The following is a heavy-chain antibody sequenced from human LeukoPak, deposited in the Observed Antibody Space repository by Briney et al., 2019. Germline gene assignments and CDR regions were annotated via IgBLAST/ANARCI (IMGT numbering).Heavy chain of an antibody. Sequence: SQTLSLNCAISGGSVSNNRADWNWIRQSPSRGLKWLGRTYYRSKWYNDYALSVKSRITINPDTSKNQFSLQLNSVTPEDTAVYYCARIATVTQDDYWGQGTLVTVSS. J-gene: IGHJ4*02. V-gene: IGHV6-1*01. CDR2: TYYRSKWYN. CDR3: ARIATVTQDDY. D-gene: IGHD4-17*01. CDR1: GGSVSNNRAD.